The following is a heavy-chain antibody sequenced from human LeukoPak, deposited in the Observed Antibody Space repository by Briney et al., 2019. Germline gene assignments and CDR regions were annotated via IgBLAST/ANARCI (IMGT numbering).Heavy chain of an antibody. V-gene: IGHV1-2*02. Sequence: ASVKVSCKASGYTFTGYYMHWVRQAPGQGLEWMGWINPNSGGTNYAQKFQGRVTMTGDTSISTANMELSRLRSDDTAVYSCARVRYSAATSGRIYYYFDYWGQGTLVTVSS. J-gene: IGHJ4*02. CDR3: ARVRYSAATSGRIYYYFDY. CDR2: INPNSGGT. D-gene: IGHD6-25*01. CDR1: GYTFTGYY.